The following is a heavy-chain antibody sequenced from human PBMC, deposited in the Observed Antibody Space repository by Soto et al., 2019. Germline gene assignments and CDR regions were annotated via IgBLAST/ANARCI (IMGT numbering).Heavy chain of an antibody. Sequence: EVQLVESGGGLVQPGMSLRLSCAASGFTFSNFWMSWLRQAPGKGLEWVGNIKQDGSEKNFVDSVKGRFTISRDNAKNSMYLQMNSLRAEDTAVYYCARGSGSYSLHWGQGTLVTVSS. CDR2: IKQDGSEK. D-gene: IGHD1-26*01. V-gene: IGHV3-7*01. CDR1: GFTFSNFW. CDR3: ARGSGSYSLH. J-gene: IGHJ4*02.